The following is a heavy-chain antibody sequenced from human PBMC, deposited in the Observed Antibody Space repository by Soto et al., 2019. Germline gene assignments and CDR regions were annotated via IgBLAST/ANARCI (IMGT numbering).Heavy chain of an antibody. Sequence: SETLSLTCSVSGGSINYNSYYWGWIRQPPGKGLEWVGGIFYTGTTYYSPSLKDRVTISVGTSKNSFSLNLTSVTAADTAVYFCARLVVVAPVANAWGQGTLVTVSS. D-gene: IGHD2-15*01. J-gene: IGHJ5*02. CDR1: GGSINYNSYY. CDR3: ARLVVVAPVANA. V-gene: IGHV4-39*02. CDR2: IFYTGTT.